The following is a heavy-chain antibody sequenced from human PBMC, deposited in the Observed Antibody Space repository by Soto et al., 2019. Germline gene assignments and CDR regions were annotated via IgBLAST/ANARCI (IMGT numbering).Heavy chain of an antibody. CDR1: GGSFSGYY. V-gene: IGHV4-34*01. CDR2: INHSGST. CDR3: AARYGSGSYGVSYYYYYMDV. Sequence: SETLSLTCAVYGGSFSGYYWSWIRQPPGKGLEWIGEINHSGSTNYNPSLKSRVTISVDTSKNQFSLKLSSVTAADTAVYYCAARYGSGSYGVSYYYYYMDVWGKGTTVTVSS. J-gene: IGHJ6*03. D-gene: IGHD3-10*01.